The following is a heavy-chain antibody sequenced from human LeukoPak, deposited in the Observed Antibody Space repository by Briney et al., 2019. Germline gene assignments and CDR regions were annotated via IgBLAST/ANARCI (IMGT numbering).Heavy chain of an antibody. CDR3: ARGRIVATIRAFVGYYFDY. D-gene: IGHD5-12*01. CDR2: ISAYNGNT. Sequence: ASMKVSCKASGYTFTSYGISWVRQAPGQGLEWMGWISAYNGNTNYAQKLQGRVTMTTDTSTSTAYMELRSLRSDDTAVYYCARGRIVATIRAFVGYYFDYWGQGTLVTVSS. V-gene: IGHV1-18*04. CDR1: GYTFTSYG. J-gene: IGHJ4*02.